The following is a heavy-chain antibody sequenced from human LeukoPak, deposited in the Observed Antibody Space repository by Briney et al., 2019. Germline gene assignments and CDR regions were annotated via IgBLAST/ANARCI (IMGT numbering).Heavy chain of an antibody. D-gene: IGHD3-22*01. CDR2: IIPIFGIA. J-gene: IGHJ5*02. V-gene: IGHV1-69*04. CDR3: ARGQEITMMTNWFDP. CDR1: GGTFSSYA. Sequence: GAPVKVSCKASGGTFSSYAISWVRQAPGQGLGWMGRIIPIFGIANYAQKFQGRVTITADKSTSTAYMELSSLRSEDTAVYYCARGQEITMMTNWFDPWGQGTLVTVSS.